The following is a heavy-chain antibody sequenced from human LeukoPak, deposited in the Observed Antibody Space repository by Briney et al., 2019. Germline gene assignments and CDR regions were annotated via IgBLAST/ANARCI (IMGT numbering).Heavy chain of an antibody. J-gene: IGHJ4*02. CDR3: ARSPYYDILTGSRGTFDY. V-gene: IGHV2-5*02. Sequence: SGPTLVKPTQTLTLTCTFSGFSFSTSGVGVGWIRQPPGKALEWLAVIYWDEDKRYRPSLKSRLTITTDTSKNQVVLTMTNMDPVDTATYYYARSPYYDILTGSRGTFDYWGRGILVTVSS. D-gene: IGHD3-9*01. CDR1: GFSFSTSGVG. CDR2: IYWDEDK.